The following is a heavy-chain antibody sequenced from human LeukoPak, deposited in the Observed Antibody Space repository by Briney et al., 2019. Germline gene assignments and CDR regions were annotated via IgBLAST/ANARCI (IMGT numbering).Heavy chain of an antibody. CDR3: ARDGVENSSWYPLDS. CDR2: IYTSGST. D-gene: IGHD6-13*01. Sequence: SETLSLTCTVSGASISSYYGSWVRQPAGEGLEWIGRIYTSGSTNYKPSLKSRVTMSVDTSKNQFSLKLTSVTAADTAVYYCARDGVENSSWYPLDSWGPGTLVTVSS. V-gene: IGHV4-4*07. CDR1: GASISSYY. J-gene: IGHJ4*02.